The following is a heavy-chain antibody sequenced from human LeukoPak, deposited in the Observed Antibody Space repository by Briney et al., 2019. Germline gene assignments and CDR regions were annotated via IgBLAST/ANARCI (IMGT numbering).Heavy chain of an antibody. V-gene: IGHV3-30*18. Sequence: GGSLRLSCAASGFTFSSYGMHWVRQAPGKGLEWVAVISYDGSNKYYADSVKGRFIISRDNSKNTLYLQMNSLRAEDTAVYYCAKDGRFSDWVFSGFMDVWGKGTTVTVSS. CDR2: ISYDGSNK. CDR1: GFTFSSYG. CDR3: AKDGRFSDWVFSGFMDV. J-gene: IGHJ6*03. D-gene: IGHD3/OR15-3a*01.